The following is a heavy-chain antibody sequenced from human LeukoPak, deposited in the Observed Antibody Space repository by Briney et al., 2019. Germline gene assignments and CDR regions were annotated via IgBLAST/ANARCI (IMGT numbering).Heavy chain of an antibody. V-gene: IGHV3-53*01. D-gene: IGHD2-2*02. CDR2: IYSGGRT. J-gene: IGHJ4*02. CDR1: AFNVSDNY. Sequence: GGSLRLSCAASAFNVSDNYMSWVRQAPGKGLEWVSVIYSGGRTYYTNSVKGRFTISRDNSKNTVYLQMKSLRVEDAAVYYCAKGGLPIVVVPAAIEGTRYYFDYWGQGTLVTVSS. CDR3: AKGGLPIVVVPAAIEGTRYYFDY.